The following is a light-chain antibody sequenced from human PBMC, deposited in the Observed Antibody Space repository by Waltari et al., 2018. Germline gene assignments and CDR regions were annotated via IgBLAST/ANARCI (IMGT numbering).Light chain of an antibody. V-gene: IGKV1-6*01. J-gene: IGKJ1*01. CDR2: SAS. Sequence: AIQMTQSLSSLSASVGDRVTLTCRASQVIRNDLGWYQQKPGKAPKLLIYSASSLQSGVPSRFRGSGSGTDFTLTISSLQPEDVATYYCLQDYDYPWTFGQGTKVEIE. CDR1: QVIRND. CDR3: LQDYDYPWT.